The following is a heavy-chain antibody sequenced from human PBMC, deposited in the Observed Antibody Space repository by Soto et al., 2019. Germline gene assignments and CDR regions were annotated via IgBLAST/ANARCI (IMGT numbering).Heavy chain of an antibody. CDR2: IYYSGST. Sequence: SETLSLTCTVSGGSISSSSYYWGWIRQPPRKGVEWIGSIYYSGSTYYNPSLKSRVTISVDTSKNQFSLKLSSVTAADTAVYYCGYCSSTSCYYYYYYYMDVWGKGTTVTVSS. CDR3: GYCSSTSCYYYYYYYMDV. D-gene: IGHD2-2*01. V-gene: IGHV4-39*01. CDR1: GGSISSSSYY. J-gene: IGHJ6*03.